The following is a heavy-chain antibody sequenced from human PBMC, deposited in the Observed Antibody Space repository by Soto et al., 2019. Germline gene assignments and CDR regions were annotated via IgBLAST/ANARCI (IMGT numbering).Heavy chain of an antibody. CDR3: AQWEVHAAPCY. Sequence: QITLKESGPTLVKPTQTLTLTCTFSGFSLSTSGVGVGWIRQPPGKALEWLALIYWDDDKRYSPSLKSRLTITKETAKNQVVLTMTNMDPVDTATYYCAQWEVHAAPCYWGQGTLVTVSS. V-gene: IGHV2-5*02. J-gene: IGHJ4*02. CDR2: IYWDDDK. CDR1: GFSLSTSGVG. D-gene: IGHD1-26*01.